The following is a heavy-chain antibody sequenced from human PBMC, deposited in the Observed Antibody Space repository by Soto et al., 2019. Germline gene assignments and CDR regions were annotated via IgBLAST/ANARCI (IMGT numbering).Heavy chain of an antibody. D-gene: IGHD2-2*01. Sequence: SETLSLTCTVSGGSISSYYWSWIRQPPGKGLEWIGYIYYSGSTNYNPSLKSRVTISVDTSKNQFSLKLSPVTAADTGVYYCARDRSGLVVPAATLEAHYYYYYYMDVWGKGTTVTVSS. CDR1: GGSISSYY. CDR2: IYYSGST. J-gene: IGHJ6*03. CDR3: ARDRSGLVVPAATLEAHYYYYYYMDV. V-gene: IGHV4-59*01.